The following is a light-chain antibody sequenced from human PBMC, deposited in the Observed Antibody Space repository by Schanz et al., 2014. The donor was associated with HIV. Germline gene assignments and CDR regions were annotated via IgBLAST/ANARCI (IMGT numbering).Light chain of an antibody. V-gene: IGLV2-8*01. J-gene: IGLJ3*02. CDR1: SGDVGGYDY. CDR3: SSYGGGDTLL. CDR2: EVN. Sequence: QSALTQPPSASGSPGQSVTISCTGTSGDVGGYDYVSWYQQHPGKAPKLIISEVNKRPSGVPARFSGSKSGNTASLTVSGLQADDEADYYCSSYGGGDTLLFGGGTKLTVL.